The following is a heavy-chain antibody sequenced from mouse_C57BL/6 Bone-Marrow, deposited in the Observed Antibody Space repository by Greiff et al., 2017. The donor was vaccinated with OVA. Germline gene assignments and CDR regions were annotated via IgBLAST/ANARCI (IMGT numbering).Heavy chain of an antibody. CDR3: AREGAYYSKGFAY. D-gene: IGHD2-5*01. Sequence: QVQLKQSGAELVRPGTSVKVSCKASGYAFPNYLIEWVKQRPGQGLEWIGVINPGSGGTNYTEQFKGKATLTADKSSSTAYMQLSSLTSEDSAVYFCAREGAYYSKGFAYWGQGTLVTVSA. CDR1: GYAFPNYL. V-gene: IGHV1-54*01. J-gene: IGHJ3*01. CDR2: INPGSGGT.